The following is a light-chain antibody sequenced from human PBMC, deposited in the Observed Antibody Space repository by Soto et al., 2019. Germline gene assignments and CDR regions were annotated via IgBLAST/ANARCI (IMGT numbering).Light chain of an antibody. J-gene: IGKJ2*01. CDR3: QQRVNCPRYT. CDR2: DAS. V-gene: IGKV3-11*01. CDR1: QSVSSY. Sequence: EIVLTQSPATVSLSPGERATLSCRASQSVSSYLAWYQQKPGQAPRLLIYDASNRATGIPARFSGSGSGTDFTLTISSLEPEDIAVYYCQQRVNCPRYTFGQGTKLEIK.